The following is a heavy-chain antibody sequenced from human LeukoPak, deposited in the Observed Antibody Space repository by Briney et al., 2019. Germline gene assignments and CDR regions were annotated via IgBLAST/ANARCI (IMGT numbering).Heavy chain of an antibody. CDR1: GFIFNSHW. J-gene: IGHJ3*02. CDR2: VDQDGSEK. CDR3: ARGWASSRRKAFDI. V-gene: IGHV3-7*03. Sequence: GSLRLSCAASGFIFNSHWMNWLRQAPGKGLEWVANVDQDGSEKYYVGSVKGRFTISRDNTKNSLYLQMNSLRVEDTAVYYCARGWASSRRKAFDIWGQRTMVTVSS. D-gene: IGHD3-16*01.